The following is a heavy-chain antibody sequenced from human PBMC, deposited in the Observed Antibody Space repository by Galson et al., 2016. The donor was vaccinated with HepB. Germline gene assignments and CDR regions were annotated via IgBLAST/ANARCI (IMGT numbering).Heavy chain of an antibody. CDR3: ARDVNDYSNFDP. CDR2: ISSGGTYI. D-gene: IGHD4-11*01. Sequence: SLRLSCAASGFTLSSYTMNWVRQAPGKGLEWVSSISSGGTYIYYADSVKGRFTISRDNAKNSLYLQMNILRAEDTAVYYCARDVNDYSNFDPWGQGTLVPVSS. V-gene: IGHV3-21*01. J-gene: IGHJ5*02. CDR1: GFTLSSYT.